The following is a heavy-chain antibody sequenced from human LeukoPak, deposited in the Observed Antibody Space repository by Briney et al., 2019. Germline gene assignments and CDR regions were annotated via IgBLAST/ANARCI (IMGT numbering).Heavy chain of an antibody. J-gene: IGHJ6*03. D-gene: IGHD2-2*02. CDR1: GYTFTSYG. Sequence: GASVKVSCKASGYTFTSYGIIWVRQAPGQGLEWMGWISAYNGNTNYAQKLQGRVTMTTDTSTSTAYMELRSLRSDDTAVYYCARDLYCSSTSCYIWAGYYYYYMDVWGKGTTVTVSS. CDR3: ARDLYCSSTSCYIWAGYYYYYMDV. V-gene: IGHV1-18*01. CDR2: ISAYNGNT.